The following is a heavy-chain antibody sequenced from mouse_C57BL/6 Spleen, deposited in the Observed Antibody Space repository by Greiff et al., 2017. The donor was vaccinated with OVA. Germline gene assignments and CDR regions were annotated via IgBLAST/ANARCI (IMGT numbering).Heavy chain of an antibody. CDR1: GYAFSSSW. CDR2: IYPGDGDT. J-gene: IGHJ2*01. Sequence: QVQLQQSGPELVKPGASVKISCKASGYAFSSSWMNWVKQRPGKGLEWIGRIYPGDGDTNYNGKFKGKATLTADKSSSTAYMQLSSLTSEDSAVYFCARYRSCVGFDYWGQGTTLTVSS. V-gene: IGHV1-82*01. CDR3: ARYRSCVGFDY.